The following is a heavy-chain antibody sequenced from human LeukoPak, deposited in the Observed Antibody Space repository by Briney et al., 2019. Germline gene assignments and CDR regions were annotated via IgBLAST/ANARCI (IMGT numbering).Heavy chain of an antibody. V-gene: IGHV1-69*13. CDR1: GDTFSSYA. J-gene: IGHJ6*03. CDR2: VIPIFGTT. D-gene: IGHD6-13*01. Sequence: SVKVSCKASGDTFSSYAISWVRQAPGQGLEWMGGVIPIFGTTNYAQKFQDRVTIIADESTSTAYMELSSLRSEVTAVYYCARGGSSSWPYYYYYYMDVWGKGTTVTVSS. CDR3: ARGGSSSWPYYYYYYMDV.